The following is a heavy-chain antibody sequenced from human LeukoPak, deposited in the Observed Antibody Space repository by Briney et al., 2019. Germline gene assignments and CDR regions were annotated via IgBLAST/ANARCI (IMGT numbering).Heavy chain of an antibody. V-gene: IGHV3-23*01. Sequence: GGSLRLSCAASGFTFSSYAMSWVRQAPGKGRGWVSAISGSGGSTYYADSVKGRFTIPRDNYKNTLYLQMNSLRAEDTAVYYCAKNGPLRFYYFDYWGQGTLVTVSS. D-gene: IGHD3-3*01. CDR3: AKNGPLRFYYFDY. J-gene: IGHJ4*02. CDR1: GFTFSSYA. CDR2: ISGSGGST.